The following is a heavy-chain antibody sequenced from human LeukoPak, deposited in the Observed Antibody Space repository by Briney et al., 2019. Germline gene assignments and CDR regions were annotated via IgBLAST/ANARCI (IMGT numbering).Heavy chain of an antibody. D-gene: IGHD3-3*01. J-gene: IGHJ4*02. Sequence: GGSLRLSCSASGFTFSNVWMDWVRQAPGKGLGWVGHIKRRSKSDTTGYAAPVKGRFTVTRDDSKSTQYLQMNSLETEVTARYYCTTDIGGLGVGEFDYWGQGILVTVSA. V-gene: IGHV3-15*01. CDR3: TTDIGGLGVGEFDY. CDR1: GFTFSNVW. CDR2: IKRRSKSDTT.